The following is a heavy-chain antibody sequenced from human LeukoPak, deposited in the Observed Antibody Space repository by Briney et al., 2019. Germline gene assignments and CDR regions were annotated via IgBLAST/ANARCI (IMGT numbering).Heavy chain of an antibody. CDR3: ARDRVTMSDAFDI. D-gene: IGHD3-10*02. CDR2: IKKEGSEK. CDR1: GFTLSSYW. V-gene: IGHV3-7*01. Sequence: PGGSLRLSCAASGFTLSSYWMSWVRQAPGKGLEWVANIKKEGSEKYYVDSVKGRFTISRDNAKHSLYLQMNSLRAEDTAMYYCARDRVTMSDAFDIWGQGTMVTVSS. J-gene: IGHJ3*02.